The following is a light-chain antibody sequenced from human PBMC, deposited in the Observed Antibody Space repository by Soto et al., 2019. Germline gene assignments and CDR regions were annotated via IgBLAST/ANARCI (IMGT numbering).Light chain of an antibody. CDR2: KAS. CDR1: QSFSSS. J-gene: IGKJ4*01. Sequence: DIQMTQSPSTLSASVGDRVTITCRASQSFSSSLAWYQQKPGKAPKLLIYKASVLESGVPSRFSGSGSGTDFTLTISSLQPDDFATYYCQQNSSFPLTFGGGTKVDIK. V-gene: IGKV1-5*03. CDR3: QQNSSFPLT.